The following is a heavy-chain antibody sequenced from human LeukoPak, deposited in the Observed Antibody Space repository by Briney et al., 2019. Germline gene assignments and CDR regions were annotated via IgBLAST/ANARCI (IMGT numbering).Heavy chain of an antibody. J-gene: IGHJ6*03. Sequence: PSETLSLTCTVSGGSISSGSYYWSWIRQPAGKGLEWIGRIYTSGSTNYNPSLKSRVTISVDTSKNQFSLKLSSVTAADTAVYYCARDLSPHDYYYYYMDVWGRGTAVTVSS. CDR2: IYTSGST. CDR3: ARDLSPHDYYYYYMDV. V-gene: IGHV4-61*02. CDR1: GGSISSGSYY.